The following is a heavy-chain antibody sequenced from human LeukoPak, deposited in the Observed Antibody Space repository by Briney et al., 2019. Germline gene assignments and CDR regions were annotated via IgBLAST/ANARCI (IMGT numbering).Heavy chain of an antibody. CDR2: IIPIFGTA. J-gene: IGHJ6*02. CDR1: GGTSSSYA. V-gene: IGHV1-69*13. CDR3: ARLPLRSIAVGYYGMDV. D-gene: IGHD6-6*01. Sequence: SVKVSCTASGGTSSSYAISWVRQAPGQGLEWMGGIIPIFGTANYAQKFQGRVTITADESTSTAYMELSSLRSEDTAVYYCARLPLRSIAVGYYGMDVWGQGTTVTVSS.